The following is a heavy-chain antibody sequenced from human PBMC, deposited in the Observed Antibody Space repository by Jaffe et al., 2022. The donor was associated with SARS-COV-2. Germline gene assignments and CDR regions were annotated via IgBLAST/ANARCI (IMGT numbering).Heavy chain of an antibody. Sequence: QVQLVESGGGVVRPGTSLSLSCAASGFTFSAYSMHWVRQAPGKGLEWVALISYDGGHKYYADSVRGRFSISRDNSRNTLFLQMNSLGLEDTALYYCARDFRAHCSSPTCYLPASDDWGQGTLVAVSS. CDR3: ARDFRAHCSSPTCYLPASDD. D-gene: IGHD2-2*01. J-gene: IGHJ4*02. CDR1: GFTFSAYS. CDR2: ISYDGGHK. V-gene: IGHV3-30*04.